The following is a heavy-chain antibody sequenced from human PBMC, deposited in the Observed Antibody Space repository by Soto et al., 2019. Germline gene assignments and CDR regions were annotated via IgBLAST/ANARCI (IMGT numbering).Heavy chain of an antibody. CDR3: ARAGFCSTTSCSDAFDI. D-gene: IGHD2-2*01. V-gene: IGHV1-3*04. Sequence: ASVKVSCKASGYTFTNYAMHWMRQAPGQRLEWMGWINTGNGNIKYSQRFQGRVTITRDTSANIAYMELSSLTSEDTAVYYCARAGFCSTTSCSDAFDIWGQGTMVTVSS. CDR1: GYTFTNYA. J-gene: IGHJ3*02. CDR2: INTGNGNI.